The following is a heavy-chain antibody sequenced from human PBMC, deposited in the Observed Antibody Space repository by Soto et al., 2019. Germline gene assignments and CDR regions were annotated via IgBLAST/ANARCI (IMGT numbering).Heavy chain of an antibody. CDR2: VTTDKGKT. CDR1: GYTFTNFG. Sequence: QVQLVQSGPEVKKPGASVKVSCKTSGYTFTNFGITWVRQAPGQGLEWMGWVTTDKGKTTYAQKFQGRVTMTTDTSTSTAYMELRIRRSDDTAVYYCATRSPAFDYWGQGTLVTVSS. J-gene: IGHJ4*02. CDR3: ATRSPAFDY. V-gene: IGHV1-18*01.